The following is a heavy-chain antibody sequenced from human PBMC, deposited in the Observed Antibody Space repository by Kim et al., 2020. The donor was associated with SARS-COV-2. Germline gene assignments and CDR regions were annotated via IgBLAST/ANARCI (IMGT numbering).Heavy chain of an antibody. Sequence: SETLSLTCTVSGGSISSYYWGWIRQPPGKGLEWIGYIYYSGSTNYNPSLKSRVTISVDTSKNQFSLKLSSVTAADTAVYYCARQTPQIYGAAGTQFDPWGQGTLVTVSS. V-gene: IGHV4-59*08. CDR2: IYYSGST. CDR1: GGSISSYY. J-gene: IGHJ5*02. CDR3: ARQTPQIYGAAGTQFDP. D-gene: IGHD6-13*01.